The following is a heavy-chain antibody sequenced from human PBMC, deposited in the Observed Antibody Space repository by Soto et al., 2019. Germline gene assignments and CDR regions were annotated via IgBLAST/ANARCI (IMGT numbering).Heavy chain of an antibody. Sequence: GESLKISCKVSTNNFTAYCIAWVRQMPGKGLEWMGLISPADSEIRYSPSFQGQVTISADKSIATAHLQWNSLKASDTAIYYCARQDLGSSPYAFWGQGTLVTVSS. CDR1: TNNFTAYC. CDR2: ISPADSEI. J-gene: IGHJ4*02. V-gene: IGHV5-51*01. CDR3: ARQDLGSSPYAF. D-gene: IGHD2-2*01.